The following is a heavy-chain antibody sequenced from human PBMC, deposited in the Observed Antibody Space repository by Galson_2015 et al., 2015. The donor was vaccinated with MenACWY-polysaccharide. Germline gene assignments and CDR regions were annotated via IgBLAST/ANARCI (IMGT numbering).Heavy chain of an antibody. D-gene: IGHD3-10*01. CDR2: ISGSGGST. V-gene: IGHV3-23*01. CDR3: AKVLITMVRGVTPQPFDY. J-gene: IGHJ4*02. CDR1: GFTFSSYA. Sequence: SLRLSCAASGFTFSSYAMSWVRQAPGKGLEWVSAISGSGGSTYYADSVKGRFTISRDNSKNTLYLQMNSLRAEDTAVYYCAKVLITMVRGVTPQPFDYWGQGTLVTVSS.